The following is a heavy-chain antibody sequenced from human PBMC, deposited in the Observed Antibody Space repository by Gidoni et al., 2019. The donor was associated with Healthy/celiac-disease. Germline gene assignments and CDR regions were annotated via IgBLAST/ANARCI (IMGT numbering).Heavy chain of an antibody. CDR2: INYSGST. J-gene: IGHJ6*03. CDR3: ATNPWNYFYNYYYMDV. V-gene: IGHV4-39*01. D-gene: IGHD1-7*01. CDR1: VGSISSSSYY. Sequence: QLQLQESGPGLVKPSETLSLTCTVSVGSISSSSYYWGWIRQPPGKGLEWIGSINYSGSTYYNPSLKSRVTISVDTSKNQFSLKLSSVTAADTAVYYCATNPWNYFYNYYYMDVWGKGTTVTVSS.